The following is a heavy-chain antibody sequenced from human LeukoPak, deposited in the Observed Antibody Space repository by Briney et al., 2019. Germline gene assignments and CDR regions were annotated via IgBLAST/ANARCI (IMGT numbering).Heavy chain of an antibody. V-gene: IGHV6-1*01. CDR2: TYFRSKWYN. D-gene: IGHD2-21*02. CDR1: GDSVSSNSAA. Sequence: SQTLSLTCAISGDSVSSNSAAWNWIRQSPSRGLEWLGSTYFRSKWYNDYAVSVKGRITINPDTSKNQFSLKLSSVTAADTAVYFCARARVVTAIRPPTFDSWGQETLVTVSS. J-gene: IGHJ4*02. CDR3: ARARVVTAIRPPTFDS.